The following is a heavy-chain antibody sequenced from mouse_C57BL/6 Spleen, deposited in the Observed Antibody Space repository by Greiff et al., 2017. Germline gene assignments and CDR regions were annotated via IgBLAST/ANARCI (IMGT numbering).Heavy chain of an antibody. V-gene: IGHV3-6*01. CDR1: GYSITSGYY. CDR3: AGSSYWYFDV. CDR2: ISYDGSN. J-gene: IGHJ1*03. D-gene: IGHD1-1*01. Sequence: ESGPGLVKPSQSLSLTCSVTGYSITSGYYWNWIRQFPGNKLEWMGYISYDGSNNYNPSLKNRISITRDTSKNQFFLKLNSVTTEDTATYYCAGSSYWYFDVWGTGTTVTVSS.